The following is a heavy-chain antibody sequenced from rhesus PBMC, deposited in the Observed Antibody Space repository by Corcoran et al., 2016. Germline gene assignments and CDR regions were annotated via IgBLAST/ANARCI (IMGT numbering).Heavy chain of an antibody. D-gene: IGHD7-45*01. V-gene: IGHV4-169*02. CDR2: IYGGSGST. CDR1: GGSISSSY. Sequence: QLQLQESGPGLVKPSETLSVTCAVSGGSISSSYWSWIRQAPRKGLEWIGYIYGGSGSTSYNPSLKIRVIISIDTSKNQFSLKMSSVTAADTAVYYCARDGEYIGYWGQGVLVTVSS. J-gene: IGHJ4*01. CDR3: ARDGEYIGY.